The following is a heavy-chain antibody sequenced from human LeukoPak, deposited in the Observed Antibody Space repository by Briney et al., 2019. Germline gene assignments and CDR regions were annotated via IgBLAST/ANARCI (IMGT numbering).Heavy chain of an antibody. CDR1: GYTFTGYY. D-gene: IGHD2-2*01. J-gene: IGHJ4*02. CDR2: INPNSGGT. V-gene: IGHV1-2*02. CDR3: ARGGIVVVPAYYFDY. Sequence: GASVKVSCKASGYTFTGYYMHWVRPAPGQGLEWMGWINPNSGGTNYAQKFQGRVTMTRDTSISTAYMELSRLRSDDTAVYYCARGGIVVVPAYYFDYWGQGTLDTVSS.